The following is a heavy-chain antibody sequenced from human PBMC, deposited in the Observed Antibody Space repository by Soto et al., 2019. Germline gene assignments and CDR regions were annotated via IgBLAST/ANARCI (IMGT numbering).Heavy chain of an antibody. CDR2: IHYSGST. J-gene: IGHJ5*02. V-gene: IGHV4-59*01. Sequence: QVQLQESGPGLVKPSETLSLTCTVSGGSISSYYWGWIRQLPGKGLEWIGYIHYSGSTNYNPSLRSRVTISVDTPKNQFSLKVNSMIAADTAIYYCARGGVAARKGRWFDPWGQGTLVTVSS. CDR1: GGSISSYY. D-gene: IGHD6-25*01. CDR3: ARGGVAARKGRWFDP.